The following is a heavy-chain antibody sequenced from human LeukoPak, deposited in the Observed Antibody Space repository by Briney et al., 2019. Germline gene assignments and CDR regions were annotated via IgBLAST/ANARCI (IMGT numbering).Heavy chain of an antibody. CDR3: ARDDSRGTTDY. V-gene: IGHV1-69*05. D-gene: IGHD3-16*01. CDR1: GGTFSSYA. Sequence: SVKVSCKASGGTFSSYAISWVRQAPGQGLEWMGGIIPIFSTANYAQKFQGRATITTDESTSTAYMELSSLRSEDTAVYYCARDDSRGTTDYWGQGTLVTVSS. J-gene: IGHJ4*02. CDR2: IIPIFSTA.